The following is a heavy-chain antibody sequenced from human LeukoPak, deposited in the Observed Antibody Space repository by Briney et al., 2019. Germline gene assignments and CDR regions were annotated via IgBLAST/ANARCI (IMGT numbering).Heavy chain of an antibody. CDR3: ARAEGGDFWSGRNWFDP. D-gene: IGHD3-3*01. V-gene: IGHV4-59*01. Sequence: PSETLSLTCTVSGGSISSYYWSWIRQPPGKGLEWIGYIYYSGSTNYNPSLKSRVTISVDTSKNQFSLKLSSVTAADTVVYYCARAEGGDFWSGRNWFDPWGQGTLVTVSS. CDR1: GGSISSYY. CDR2: IYYSGST. J-gene: IGHJ5*02.